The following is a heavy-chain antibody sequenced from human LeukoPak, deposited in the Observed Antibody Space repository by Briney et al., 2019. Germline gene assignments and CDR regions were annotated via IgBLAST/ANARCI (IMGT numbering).Heavy chain of an antibody. J-gene: IGHJ3*02. CDR2: INPNSGGT. V-gene: IGHV1-2*02. Sequence: ASVKVSCKASGYTFSSYYVHWVRQAPGQGLEWMGWINPNSGGTNYAQKFQGRVTMTRDTSISTAYMELSRLRSDDTAVYYCARDLVVVTAIRGAFDIWGQGTMVTVSS. CDR1: GYTFSSYY. D-gene: IGHD2-21*02. CDR3: ARDLVVVTAIRGAFDI.